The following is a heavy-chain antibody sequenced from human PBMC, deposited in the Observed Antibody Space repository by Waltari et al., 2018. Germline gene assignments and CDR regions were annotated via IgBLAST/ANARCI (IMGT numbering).Heavy chain of an antibody. Sequence: EVQLVESGGVVVQPGGSLNLSCAASGFHLDDYTMPWVRQAPGTGLEWVSLISWDGGSTYYADSVKGRFTISRDNSKNSLYLQMNSLRTEDTALYYCAKDMGPSRYDSSGYFDYWGQGTLVTVSS. V-gene: IGHV3-43*01. CDR3: AKDMGPSRYDSSGYFDY. CDR2: ISWDGGST. CDR1: GFHLDDYT. D-gene: IGHD3-22*01. J-gene: IGHJ4*02.